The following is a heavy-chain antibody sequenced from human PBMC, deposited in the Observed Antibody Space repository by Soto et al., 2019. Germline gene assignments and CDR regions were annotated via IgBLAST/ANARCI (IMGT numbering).Heavy chain of an antibody. Sequence: QVQLQESGPGLVKPSQTLSLTCTVSGGSISNGGYYWSWIRQHPGKGLEWIGHINYSGRTYYNSSLKSRVSISVDTSKNQFSLKLSSVTAADTAIYYCARDYNRRPVGWFDPWGQGTLVTVSS. V-gene: IGHV4-31*03. CDR2: INYSGRT. CDR1: GGSISNGGYY. CDR3: ARDYNRRPVGWFDP. D-gene: IGHD3-10*01. J-gene: IGHJ5*02.